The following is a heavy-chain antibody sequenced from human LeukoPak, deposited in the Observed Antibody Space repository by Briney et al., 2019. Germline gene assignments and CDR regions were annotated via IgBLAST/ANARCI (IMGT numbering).Heavy chain of an antibody. D-gene: IGHD6-19*01. CDR3: ARDWGRRYSSGWYGDFDY. J-gene: IGHJ4*02. CDR2: ISYDGSDK. Sequence: GRSLRLSCAASGLTFSNYAMHWVRQAPGKGLEWVAVISYDGSDKYYADSVKGRFTFSRDNSKNTLYLQMNSLRPEDTAVYYCARDWGRRYSSGWYGDFDYWGQGTLVTVSS. CDR1: GLTFSNYA. V-gene: IGHV3-30-3*01.